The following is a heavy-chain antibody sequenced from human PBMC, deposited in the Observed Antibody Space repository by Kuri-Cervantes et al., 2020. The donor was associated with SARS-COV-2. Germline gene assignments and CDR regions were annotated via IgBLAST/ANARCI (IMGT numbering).Heavy chain of an antibody. V-gene: IGHV3-23*01. CDR1: GFTFSSYA. D-gene: IGHD3-10*01. Sequence: GGSLRLSCAASGFTFSSYAMSWVRQAPGKGLEWISAISGSGGSTYYADSVKGRFTISRDNSKNTLYLQMNSLRAEDTAVYYCAKTPYGSGSYYNPSLGYYYGMDVWGQGTTVTVSS. CDR2: ISGSGGST. CDR3: AKTPYGSGSYYNPSLGYYYGMDV. J-gene: IGHJ6*02.